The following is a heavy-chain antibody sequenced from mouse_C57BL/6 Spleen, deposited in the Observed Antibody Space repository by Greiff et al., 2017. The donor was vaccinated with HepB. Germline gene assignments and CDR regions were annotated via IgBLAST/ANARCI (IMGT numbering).Heavy chain of an antibody. V-gene: IGHV3-6*01. CDR1: GYSITSGYY. J-gene: IGHJ2*01. CDR2: ISYDGSN. CDR3: ARVWRYFDY. Sequence: EVKLQESGPGLVKPSQSLSLTCSVTGYSITSGYYWNWIRQFPGNKLEWMGYISYDGSNNYNPSLKNRISITRDTSKNQFFLKLNSVTTEDTATYYCARVWRYFDYWGQGTTLTVSS.